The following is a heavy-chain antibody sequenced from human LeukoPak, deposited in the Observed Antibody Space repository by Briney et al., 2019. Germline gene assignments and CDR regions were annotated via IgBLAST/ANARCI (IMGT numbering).Heavy chain of an antibody. CDR1: GYTFTDYY. CDR3: ARDMGRYSGYDYDY. CDR2: IHPNSGAT. J-gene: IGHJ4*02. V-gene: IGHV1-2*02. Sequence: ASVKVTCKTSGYTFTDYYLHWVRQAPGQGLEWVGWIHPNSGATHYAQKFQGRLTMTRDTSISTVYMELTRLRSDDTAVYYCARDMGRYSGYDYDYWGQGTLVTASS. D-gene: IGHD5-12*01.